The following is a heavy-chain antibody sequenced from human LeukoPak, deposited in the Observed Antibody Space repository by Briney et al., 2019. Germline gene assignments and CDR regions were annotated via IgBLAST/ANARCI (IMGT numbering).Heavy chain of an antibody. CDR3: ARFRFAGDSGSDYGDNSFDY. Sequence: GGSLRLSCAASGFTFSSYAMHWVRQAPGKGLEWVAVISYDGSNKYYADSVKGRFTISRDNSKNTLYLQMSSLRAEDTAVYYCARFRFAGDSGSDYGDNSFDYWGQGTLVTVSS. D-gene: IGHD4-17*01. CDR1: GFTFSSYA. CDR2: ISYDGSNK. V-gene: IGHV3-30-3*01. J-gene: IGHJ4*02.